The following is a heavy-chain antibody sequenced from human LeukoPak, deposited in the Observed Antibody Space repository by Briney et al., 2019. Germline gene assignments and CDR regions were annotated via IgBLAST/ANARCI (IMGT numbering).Heavy chain of an antibody. J-gene: IGHJ1*01. CDR3: ARVWGPEAAPEYFQH. CDR2: IKQDGSEK. Sequence: PGGSLRLSCAASGFTFSSYWMSWVRQAPGKGLEWVANIKQDGSEKYYVDSVKGRFTISRDNAKNPLYLQMNSLRAEDTAVYYCARVWGPEAAPEYFQHWGQGTLVTVSS. D-gene: IGHD2-15*01. CDR1: GFTFSSYW. V-gene: IGHV3-7*01.